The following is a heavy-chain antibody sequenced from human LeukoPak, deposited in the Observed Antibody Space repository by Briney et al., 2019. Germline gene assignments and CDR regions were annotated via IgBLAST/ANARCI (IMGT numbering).Heavy chain of an antibody. CDR1: GGSISSNY. CDR3: ARERVDYYDSRGYEFDY. J-gene: IGHJ4*02. V-gene: IGHV4-59*01. D-gene: IGHD3-22*01. Sequence: SGTLSLTCTVSGGSISSNYCNWIRQPPGKALEWIGYISYSWSPNYNPSLKSRVTISVDTSKNQFSLKLTSVPAADTAMYYCARERVDYYDSRGYEFDYWGQGTLVTVSS. CDR2: ISYSWSP.